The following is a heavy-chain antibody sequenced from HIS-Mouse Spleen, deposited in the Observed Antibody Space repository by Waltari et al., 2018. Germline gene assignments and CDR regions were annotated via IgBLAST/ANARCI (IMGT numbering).Heavy chain of an antibody. CDR1: GGSISSSSYY. V-gene: IGHV4-39*07. CDR3: ARAPGGHYFDY. CDR2: IYYSGST. D-gene: IGHD3-16*01. Sequence: QLQLQESGPGLVKPSETLSLTCTVPGGSISSSSYYWGWIRQPPGKGLVLIGSIYYSGSTYYNPSLKSRVTISVDTSKNQFSLKLSSVTAADTAVYYCARAPGGHYFDYWGQGTLVTVSS. J-gene: IGHJ4*02.